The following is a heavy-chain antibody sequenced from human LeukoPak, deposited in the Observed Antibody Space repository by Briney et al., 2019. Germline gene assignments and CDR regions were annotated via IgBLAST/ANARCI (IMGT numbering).Heavy chain of an antibody. CDR3: AKDRRGTGTPYYFDY. Sequence: GGSLRLSCAASGFTFSSYGIHWVRLAPGKGLEWVAVISDDGTRKYYADSVQGRFTISRDNSKNTVYLQMNYLRAEDTAVYYCAKDRRGTGTPYYFDYWGQGTLVTVSS. CDR2: ISDDGTRK. CDR1: GFTFSSYG. J-gene: IGHJ4*02. D-gene: IGHD1-1*01. V-gene: IGHV3-30*18.